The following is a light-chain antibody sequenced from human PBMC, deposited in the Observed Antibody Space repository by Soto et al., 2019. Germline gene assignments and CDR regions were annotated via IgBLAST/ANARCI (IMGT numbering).Light chain of an antibody. CDR2: GAS. CDR3: QQYGSSPLT. V-gene: IGKV3-20*01. Sequence: ESVLTQSPGTLSLSPGEGATLSCRASQSVGRSGFAWYQQKPGQAPRLLIYGASSRATGIPDRFSGSGSGTDFTLTISRLEPEDFAVYYCQQYGSSPLTFGQGTKVDIK. CDR1: QSVGRSG. J-gene: IGKJ1*01.